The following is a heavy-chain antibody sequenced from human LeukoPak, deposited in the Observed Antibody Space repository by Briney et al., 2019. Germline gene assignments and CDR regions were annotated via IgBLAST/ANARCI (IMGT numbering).Heavy chain of an antibody. CDR2: IYYSGST. CDR3: ARAWYNWKAFDY. D-gene: IGHD1-1*01. Sequence: SETLSLTCTVSGGSISSDDYYWSWIRQPPGKGLEWIGYIYYSGSTDYNLSLKSRVTISVDTSKNQFSLKLSSVTAADTAVYYCARAWYNWKAFDYWGQGTLVTVSS. V-gene: IGHV4-30-4*01. CDR1: GGSISSDDYY. J-gene: IGHJ4*02.